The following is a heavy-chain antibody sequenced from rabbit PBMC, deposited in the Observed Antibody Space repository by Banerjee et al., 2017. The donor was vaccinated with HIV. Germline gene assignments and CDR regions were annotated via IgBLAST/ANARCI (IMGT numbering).Heavy chain of an antibody. CDR1: GFSFSNKYV. Sequence: QEQLVESGGGLVKPEGSLTLTCTASGFSFSNKYVMCWVRQAPGKGLEWIACINTSSGNTVYASWAKGRFTISKTSSTTVTLRMTSLTAADTATYFCARDERYGGTSFSGMDLWGPGTLVTVS. CDR2: INTSSGNT. CDR3: ARDERYGGTSFSGMDL. V-gene: IGHV1S45*01. J-gene: IGHJ6*01. D-gene: IGHD2-1*01.